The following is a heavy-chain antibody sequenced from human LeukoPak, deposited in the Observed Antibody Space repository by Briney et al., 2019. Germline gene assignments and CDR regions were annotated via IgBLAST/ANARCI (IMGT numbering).Heavy chain of an antibody. D-gene: IGHD5-18*01. V-gene: IGHV3-30*01. CDR1: GFTFSSYA. Sequence: GGSLRLSCAASGFTFSSYAMHWVRQAPGKGLEWVAVISYDGSNKYYADSVKGRFTISRDSSKNTLYLQMNSLRAEDTAVYYCARDLGYSYGYFPPGYWGQGTLVTVSS. J-gene: IGHJ4*02. CDR2: ISYDGSNK. CDR3: ARDLGYSYGYFPPGY.